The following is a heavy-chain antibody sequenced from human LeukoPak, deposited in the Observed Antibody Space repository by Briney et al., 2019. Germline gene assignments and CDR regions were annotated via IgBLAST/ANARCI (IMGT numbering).Heavy chain of an antibody. D-gene: IGHD5-18*01. Sequence: ASETVSLTCTVSGSGYSISGGYYWGWIRQPPGKGLEWIGEINHSGSTNYNPSLKSRVTISVDTSKNQFSLKLSSVTAADTAVYYCARSWILKFDYWGQGTLVTVSS. CDR3: ARSWILKFDY. CDR2: INHSGST. J-gene: IGHJ4*02. V-gene: IGHV4-38-2*02. CDR1: GSGYSISGGYY.